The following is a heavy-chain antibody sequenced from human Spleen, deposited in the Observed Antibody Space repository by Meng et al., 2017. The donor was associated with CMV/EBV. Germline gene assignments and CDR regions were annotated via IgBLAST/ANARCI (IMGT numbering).Heavy chain of an antibody. CDR3: TRVVVAPIRRSRRPFDI. V-gene: IGHV4-34*01. J-gene: IGHJ3*02. CDR1: YY. Sequence: YYWSWIRQPPGKGLEWIGEINHSGEINHGGSTNYNPSLKSRLIISVDTSKSQFSLKLNSVTAADTAVYYCTRVVVAPIRRSRRPFDIWGQGTLVTVSS. D-gene: IGHD2-15*01. CDR2: INHGGST.